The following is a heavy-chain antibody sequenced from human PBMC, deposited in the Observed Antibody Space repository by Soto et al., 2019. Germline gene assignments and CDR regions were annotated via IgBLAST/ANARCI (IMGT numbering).Heavy chain of an antibody. CDR3: ARPLAYYYDSSGYYPPFDY. J-gene: IGHJ4*02. D-gene: IGHD3-22*01. CDR1: GFTFSSYA. CDR2: ISYDGSNK. Sequence: GSLRLSCAASGFTFSSYAMHWVRQAPGKGLEWVAVISYDGSNKYYADSVKGRFTISRDNSKNTLYLQMNSLRAEDTAVYYCARPLAYYYDSSGYYPPFDYWGQGTLVTVSS. V-gene: IGHV3-30-3*01.